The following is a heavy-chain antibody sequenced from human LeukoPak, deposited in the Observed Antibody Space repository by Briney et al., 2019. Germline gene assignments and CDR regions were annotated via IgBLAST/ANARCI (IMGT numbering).Heavy chain of an antibody. J-gene: IGHJ4*02. CDR2: INPNSGGT. D-gene: IGHD1-26*01. CDR1: GYTFTGYY. CDR3: AAFRGATSIDY. Sequence: ASVKVSCKASGYTFTGYYMHWVRQAPGQGLEWMGWINPNSGGTNCAQKFQGRVTMTRDTSISTAYMELSRLRSDDTAVYYCAAFRGATSIDYWGQGTLVTVSS. V-gene: IGHV1-2*02.